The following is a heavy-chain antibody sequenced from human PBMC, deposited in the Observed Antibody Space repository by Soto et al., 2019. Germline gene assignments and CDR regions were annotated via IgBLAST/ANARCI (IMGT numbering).Heavy chain of an antibody. V-gene: IGHV1-69*01. CDR3: ARGTPSNSDRMCGETLCSFPLD. Sequence: QGQLVQSGAEVRRPGSSVRVSCKASGDSFSTDTFTWVRQAPGQGLEWVGGILPMFRKTDYAQQFRGRVTLTADESTSTVYMEMRSLRKEDTAIYFCARGTPSNSDRMCGETLCSFPLDWGQGSLVAVS. J-gene: IGHJ1*01. CDR2: ILPMFRKT. D-gene: IGHD2-21*01. CDR1: GDSFSTDT.